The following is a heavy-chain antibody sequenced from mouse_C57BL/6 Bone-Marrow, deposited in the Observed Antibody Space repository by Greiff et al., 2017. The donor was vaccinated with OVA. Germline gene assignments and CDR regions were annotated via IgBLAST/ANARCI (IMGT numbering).Heavy chain of an antibody. Sequence: VQLKQSGAELVRPGASVKLSCTASGFNIKDDYMHWVKQRPEQGLEWIGWIDPENGDTEYASKFQGKATITADTSSNTAYLQISSLTSEDTAVYYCTQGGFAYWGQGTLVTVSA. CDR3: TQGGFAY. J-gene: IGHJ3*01. V-gene: IGHV14-4*01. CDR2: IDPENGDT. CDR1: GFNIKDDY.